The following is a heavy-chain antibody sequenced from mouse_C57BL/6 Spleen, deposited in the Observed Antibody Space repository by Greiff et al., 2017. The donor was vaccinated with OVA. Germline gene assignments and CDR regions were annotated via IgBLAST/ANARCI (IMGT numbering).Heavy chain of an antibody. CDR3: TYYGSSHWYFDV. CDR2: IDPENGDT. Sequence: EVQLQQSGAELVRPGASVKLSCTASGFNIKDDYMHWVKQRPEQGLEWIGWIDPENGDTEYASKFQGKATITADTSSNTAYLQLSSLTSEDTAVYDCTYYGSSHWYFDVWGTGTTVTVSS. V-gene: IGHV14-4*01. J-gene: IGHJ1*03. CDR1: GFNIKDDY. D-gene: IGHD1-1*01.